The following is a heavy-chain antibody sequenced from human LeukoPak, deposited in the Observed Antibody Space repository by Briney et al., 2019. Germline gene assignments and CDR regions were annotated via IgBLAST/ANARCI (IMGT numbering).Heavy chain of an antibody. V-gene: IGHV3-7*01. CDR3: ATSSYSCSSS. CDR1: GFTFTNYW. J-gene: IGHJ5*02. CDR2: INEDGSEK. D-gene: IGHD3-10*01. Sequence: GGSLRLSCAASGFTFTNYWMIWVRQAPGKGLGWVANINEDGSEKYYVGPVEGRFTISRDNAKNTVFLQMNSLRADDTAMYYCATSSYSCSSSWGQGTLVTVSS.